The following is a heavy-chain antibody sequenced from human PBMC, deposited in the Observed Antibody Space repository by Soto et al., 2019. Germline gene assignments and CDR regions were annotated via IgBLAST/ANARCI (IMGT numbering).Heavy chain of an antibody. CDR2: IWYNGSNK. CDR3: ARALYYYDSSGYYGS. CDR1: GFTFNTYG. J-gene: IGHJ5*02. V-gene: IGHV3-33*08. Sequence: GGSLRLSCAASGFTFNTYGMHWVRQAPGKGLEWVAVIWYNGSNKYYADSVKGRFTISRDNSKNTLYLQMNSLRAEDTAVYYCARALYYYDSSGYYGSWGQGTLVTVSS. D-gene: IGHD3-22*01.